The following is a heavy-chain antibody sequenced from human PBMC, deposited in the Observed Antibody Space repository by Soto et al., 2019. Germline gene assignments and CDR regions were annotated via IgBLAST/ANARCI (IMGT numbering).Heavy chain of an antibody. CDR3: ARLEGLATISYFYDY. Sequence: QLQLQESGPGLVKPSETLSLTCSVSGDSINSDNYYWGWIRQPPGKGLEWIGSIYYRGNTYYNPPLKTRVTISLVKSQSQLSLQLNSVTAADSAVYFCARLEGLATISYFYDYWGQGTLVTVSS. CDR2: IYYRGNT. CDR1: GDSINSDNYY. D-gene: IGHD3-9*01. V-gene: IGHV4-39*01. J-gene: IGHJ4*02.